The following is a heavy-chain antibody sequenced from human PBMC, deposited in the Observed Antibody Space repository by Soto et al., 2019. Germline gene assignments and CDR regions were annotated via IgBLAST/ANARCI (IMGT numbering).Heavy chain of an antibody. D-gene: IGHD3-10*01. J-gene: IGHJ6*02. CDR2: INHSGST. V-gene: IGHV4-34*01. CDR1: GGSFSGYY. Sequence: PSETLSLTCAVYGGSFSGYYWSWIRQPPEKGLEWIGEINHSGSTNYNPSLKSRVTISVDTSKNQFSLKLSSVTAADTAVYYCARGGYRTMVRGVIIGMDVWGQGTTVTVSS. CDR3: ARGGYRTMVRGVIIGMDV.